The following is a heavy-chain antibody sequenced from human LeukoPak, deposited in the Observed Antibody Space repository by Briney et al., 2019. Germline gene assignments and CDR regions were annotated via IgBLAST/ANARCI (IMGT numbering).Heavy chain of an antibody. J-gene: IGHJ6*02. CDR2: ISYDGSNK. Sequence: GGFLRLSCAASGFTFSSYAMHWVRQAPGKGLEWVAVISYDGSNKYYADSVKGRFTISRDNSKNTLYLQMNSLRAEDTAVYYCARDPGIVVVPAAMPYYYGMDVWGQGTTVTVSS. CDR1: GFTFSSYA. CDR3: ARDPGIVVVPAAMPYYYGMDV. D-gene: IGHD2-2*01. V-gene: IGHV3-30-3*01.